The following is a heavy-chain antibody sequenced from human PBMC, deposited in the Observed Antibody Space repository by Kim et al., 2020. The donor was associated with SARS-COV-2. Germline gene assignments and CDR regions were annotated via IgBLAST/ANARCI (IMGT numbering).Heavy chain of an antibody. CDR1: GGSISSSSYY. V-gene: IGHV4-39*01. J-gene: IGHJ3*02. CDR3: ARREIVATTPPSDAFDI. CDR2: IYYSGST. Sequence: SETLSLTCTVSGGSISSSSYYWGWIRQPPGKGLEWIGSIYYSGSTYYNPSLKSRVTISVDTSKNQFSLKLSSVTAADTAVYYCARREIVATTPPSDAFDIWGQGTMVTVSS. D-gene: IGHD5-12*01.